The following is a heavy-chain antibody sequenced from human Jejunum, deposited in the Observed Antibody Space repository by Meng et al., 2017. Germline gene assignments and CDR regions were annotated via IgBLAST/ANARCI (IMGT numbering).Heavy chain of an antibody. V-gene: IGHV3-66*02. CDR1: GFTVSSNY. J-gene: IGHJ4*02. CDR3: AGDGSGWYVAY. Sequence: GESLKISCAASGFTVSSNYMNWVRQAPGKGLEWVSVIYGGGNTYYAESVKGRFTIPRDNSKNTLYLQMNSLRAEDTAVYFCAGDGSGWYVAYWGQGTLVTVSS. D-gene: IGHD6-19*01. CDR2: IYGGGNT.